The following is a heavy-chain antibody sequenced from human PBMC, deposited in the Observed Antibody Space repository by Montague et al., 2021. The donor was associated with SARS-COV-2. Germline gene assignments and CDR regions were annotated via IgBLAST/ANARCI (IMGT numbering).Heavy chain of an antibody. CDR1: GDSISSSMKY. J-gene: IGHJ5*02. Sequence: SETLSLTCTVSGDSISSSMKYWGWIRQPPGKGLEWIGIIFYSGVTYYSPSLKSRVTIFVDTSKNEFSLKLNSVTAADTAVYYCARAGCSSNVCNWFDPWGQGTLVTVSS. CDR3: ARAGCSSNVCNWFDP. D-gene: IGHD2-2*01. V-gene: IGHV4-39*01. CDR2: IFYSGVT.